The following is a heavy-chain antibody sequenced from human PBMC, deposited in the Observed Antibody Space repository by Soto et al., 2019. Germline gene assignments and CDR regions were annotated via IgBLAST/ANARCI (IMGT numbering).Heavy chain of an antibody. CDR1: GGSISSSSYY. Sequence: SETLSLTCTVSGGSISSSSYYWGWIRQPPGKGLEWIGSIYYSGSTYYNPSLKGRVTISVDTSKNQFSLKLSSVTAADTAVYYCARHNPGITGTNSFFDYWGQGTLVTVSS. V-gene: IGHV4-39*01. CDR2: IYYSGST. D-gene: IGHD1-20*01. CDR3: ARHNPGITGTNSFFDY. J-gene: IGHJ4*02.